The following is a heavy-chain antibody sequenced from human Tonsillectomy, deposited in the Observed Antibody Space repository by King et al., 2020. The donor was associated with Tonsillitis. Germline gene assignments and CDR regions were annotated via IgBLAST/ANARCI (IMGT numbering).Heavy chain of an antibody. CDR1: GGSINSGAYY. D-gene: IGHD3-10*01. Sequence: VQLQESGPGLVKPSQTLSLTCTVSGGSINSGAYYWSWIRQHPGKGLEWIGYIYYSGSTHYNPPLKSRVTISLDTSENQFSLNLTPVTAADTAVYYCARGAEDGFGDPFDYWGQGTLVTVSS. J-gene: IGHJ4*02. V-gene: IGHV4-31*03. CDR2: IYYSGST. CDR3: ARGAEDGFGDPFDY.